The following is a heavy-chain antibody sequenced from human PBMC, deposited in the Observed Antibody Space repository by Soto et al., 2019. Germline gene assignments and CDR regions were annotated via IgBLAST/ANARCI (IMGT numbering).Heavy chain of an antibody. J-gene: IGHJ4*02. CDR3: TLSGGGYQSDVYAY. CDR2: IKSKTDGGTT. D-gene: IGHD2-8*01. Sequence: SGGSLRLPWAASGFTFSNAWLSWVRQAPGKGKEWVGRIKSKTDGGTTDYAAPVKGRFTISRDDSKNTLYLQMNSLKTEDTAVYYCTLSGGGYQSDVYAYWGQGTLVTVSA. CDR1: GFTFSNAW. V-gene: IGHV3-15*01.